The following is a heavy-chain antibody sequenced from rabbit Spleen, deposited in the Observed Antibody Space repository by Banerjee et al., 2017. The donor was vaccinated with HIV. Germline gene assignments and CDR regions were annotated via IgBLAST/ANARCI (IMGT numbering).Heavy chain of an antibody. CDR2: IWTGSTSIT. Sequence: QSLEESGGGLVQPGASLTLTCTASGFSFTSGYDMCWVRQATGKGLEWIGTIWTGSTSITWYATWAKGRFTCSKSSSTTVTLQMTRLTAADTATYFCARDTSSSFSSYGMDLWGPGTLVTVS. CDR1: GFSFTSGYD. D-gene: IGHD1-1*01. V-gene: IGHV1S40*01. CDR3: ARDTSSSFSSYGMDL. J-gene: IGHJ6*01.